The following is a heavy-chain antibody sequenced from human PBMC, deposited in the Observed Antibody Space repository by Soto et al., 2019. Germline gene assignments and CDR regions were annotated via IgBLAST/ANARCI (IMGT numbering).Heavy chain of an antibody. CDR3: ARTPDI. CDR2: IYHSGST. J-gene: IGHJ3*02. CDR1: GGSISSGGYS. Sequence: QLQLQESGSVLVKPSQTLSLTCAVSGGSISSGGYSWSWIRQPPGKGLEWIGYIYHSGSTYYNPSLKSRVTISVDRSQNQFSLKLSSVTAADTAVYYCARTPDIWGQGTMVTVSS. V-gene: IGHV4-30-2*01.